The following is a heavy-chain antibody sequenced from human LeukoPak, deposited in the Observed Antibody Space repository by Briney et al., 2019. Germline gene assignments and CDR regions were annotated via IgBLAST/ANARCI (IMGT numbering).Heavy chain of an antibody. CDR1: GGSISSYY. CDR3: ARDSYYDSSGYYYAVDY. CDR2: IYYSGST. J-gene: IGHJ4*02. V-gene: IGHV4-59*01. Sequence: SETLSLTCTVSGGSISSYYWSWIRQPPGKGLEWIGYIYYSGSTNYNPSLKSRVTISVDTSKNQFSLKLSSVTAADTAVYYCARDSYYDSSGYYYAVDYWGQGTLVTVSS. D-gene: IGHD3-22*01.